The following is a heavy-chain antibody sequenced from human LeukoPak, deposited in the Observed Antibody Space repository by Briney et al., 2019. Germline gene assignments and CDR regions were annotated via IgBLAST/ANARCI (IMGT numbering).Heavy chain of an antibody. CDR1: GYTFTSYD. Sequence: GASVKVSCKASGYTFTSYDINWVRQATGQGLEWMGLMNPKNGHTVYAQKFQGRVTMIRDTSISTAYLELSSLRSEDTAVYYCARNLMYCSSTTCYLDYWGQGTLVTVSS. CDR3: ARNLMYCSSTTCYLDY. CDR2: MNPKNGHT. J-gene: IGHJ4*02. V-gene: IGHV1-8*01. D-gene: IGHD2-2*01.